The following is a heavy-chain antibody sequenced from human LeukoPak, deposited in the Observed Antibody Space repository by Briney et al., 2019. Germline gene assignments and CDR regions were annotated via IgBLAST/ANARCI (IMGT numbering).Heavy chain of an antibody. CDR1: GRSISNSSYY. CDR2: IYYSGST. Sequence: SETLSLTCTVPGRSISNSSYYWGWIRQPPGKGLEWLGSIYYSGSTYYNPSLKSRFTISVDTSKNQFSLKLSSVTAADTAVYYCARLFPSGSLLDYWGQGTLVTVSS. J-gene: IGHJ4*02. D-gene: IGHD1-26*01. CDR3: ARLFPSGSLLDY. V-gene: IGHV4-39*01.